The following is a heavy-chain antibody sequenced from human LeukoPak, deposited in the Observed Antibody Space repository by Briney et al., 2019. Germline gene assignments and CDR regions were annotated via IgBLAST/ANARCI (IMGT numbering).Heavy chain of an antibody. CDR3: AKDLYYYGSGIGPADDAFDI. J-gene: IGHJ3*02. Sequence: PGGSLRLSCAASGFTFSSYSMNWVRQAPGKGLEWVSYISSSSSTIYYADSVKGRFTISRDNSKNTLYLQMNSLRAEDTAVYYCAKDLYYYGSGIGPADDAFDIWGQGTMVTVSS. CDR1: GFTFSSYS. CDR2: ISSSSSTI. V-gene: IGHV3-48*01. D-gene: IGHD3-10*01.